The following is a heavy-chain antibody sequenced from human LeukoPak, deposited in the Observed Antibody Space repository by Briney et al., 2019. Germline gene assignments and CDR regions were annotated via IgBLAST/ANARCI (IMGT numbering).Heavy chain of an antibody. D-gene: IGHD1-14*01. J-gene: IGHJ5*02. CDR1: GGSFSGYY. CDR2: INHSGST. Sequence: SETLSLTCAVYGGSFSGYYWSWIRQPPGKGLEWIGEINHSGSTNYNPSLKSRVTISVDTSKNQFSLKLSSVTAADTAVYYCESKGEPVRGGWFDPWGQGTLVTVSS. V-gene: IGHV4-34*01. CDR3: ESKGEPVRGGWFDP.